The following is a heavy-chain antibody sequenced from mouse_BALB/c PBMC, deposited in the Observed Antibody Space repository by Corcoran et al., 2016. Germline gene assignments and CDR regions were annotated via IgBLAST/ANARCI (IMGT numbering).Heavy chain of an antibody. CDR2: INPNNGGT. CDR1: GYTFTEYT. D-gene: IGHD1-1*01. CDR3: AKLYGSRSLAMDY. V-gene: IGHV1-18*01. Sequence: VQLQKSGPELVKPGASVKISCKTSGYTFTEYTMHWVKQSHGKSLEWIGGINPNNGGTSYNQKFKGQATLTVDKSSSTAYMELRSLTSEDSAVYYCAKLYGSRSLAMDYWGQGTSVTVSS. J-gene: IGHJ4*01.